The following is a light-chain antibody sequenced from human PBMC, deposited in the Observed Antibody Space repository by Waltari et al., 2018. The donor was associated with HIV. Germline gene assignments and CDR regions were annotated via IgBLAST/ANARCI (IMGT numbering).Light chain of an antibody. CDR1: QDIRNY. J-gene: IGKJ4*01. V-gene: IGKV1-33*01. CDR2: DAS. Sequence: DIQLTQSPSSLSASVGARVTITCQASQDIRNYLNWYQQKPGKAPKLLIYDASNLETGVPSRFSGSGSGTDFTCTISSLQPEDISTYYCQQYDNLPSLTFGGGTKVEIK. CDR3: QQYDNLPSLT.